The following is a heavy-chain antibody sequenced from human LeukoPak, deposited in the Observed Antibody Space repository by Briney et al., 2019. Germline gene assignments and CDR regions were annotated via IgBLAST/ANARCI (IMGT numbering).Heavy chain of an antibody. Sequence: GGSLRLSCAASGFTFSDYSMNWVRQAPGKGLEWISWVGIDSGNTKYTDSVKGRFTISGEKAKNSLYLQMSSLRVEDTAVYYCARDHNYAFDIWCQGTLVTVSA. D-gene: IGHD1-1*01. CDR3: ARDHNYAFDI. CDR2: VGIDSGNT. J-gene: IGHJ4*02. V-gene: IGHV3-48*01. CDR1: GFTFSDYS.